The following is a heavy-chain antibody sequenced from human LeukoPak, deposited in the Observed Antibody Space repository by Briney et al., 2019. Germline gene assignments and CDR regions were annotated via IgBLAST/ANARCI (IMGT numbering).Heavy chain of an antibody. Sequence: PSETLSLTCTVSGVSIKNYYWSWIRQPPGKGLEWIGYVYYSGSTNYNPSLKSRVTISVDTSKNQFSLKLSSVTAADTAVYYCARERRSGSYYYFDYWGQGTLVTVSS. CDR3: ARERRSGSYYYFDY. CDR2: VYYSGST. V-gene: IGHV4-59*01. D-gene: IGHD1-26*01. CDR1: GVSIKNYY. J-gene: IGHJ4*02.